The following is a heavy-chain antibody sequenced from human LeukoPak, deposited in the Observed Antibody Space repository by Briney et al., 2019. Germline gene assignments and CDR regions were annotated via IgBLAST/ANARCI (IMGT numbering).Heavy chain of an antibody. Sequence: GGSLRLSCAASGFTFSRYSMNWVRQAPGKGLEWVSSISSSSSYIYYADSVKGRFTISRDNAKNSLYLQMNSLRAEDTAVYYCARAGYNGGRLRVTHNKPFDYWGQGTLVTVSS. J-gene: IGHJ4*02. CDR1: GFTFSRYS. CDR2: ISSSSSYI. V-gene: IGHV3-21*01. D-gene: IGHD5-24*01. CDR3: ARAGYNGGRLRVTHNKPFDY.